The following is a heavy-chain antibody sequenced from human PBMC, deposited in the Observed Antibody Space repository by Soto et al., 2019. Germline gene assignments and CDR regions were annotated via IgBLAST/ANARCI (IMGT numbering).Heavy chain of an antibody. Sequence: PSETLSLTCAVYGGSFSGYYWSWIRQPPGKGLEWIGEINHSGSTNYNPSLKSRVTISVDTSKNQFSLKLSSVTAADTAVYYCASLGMYYYDSSGYNPGRYFDDWGQGTLVTVSS. CDR3: ASLGMYYYDSSGYNPGRYFDD. CDR1: GGSFSGYY. CDR2: INHSGST. V-gene: IGHV4-34*01. D-gene: IGHD3-22*01. J-gene: IGHJ4*02.